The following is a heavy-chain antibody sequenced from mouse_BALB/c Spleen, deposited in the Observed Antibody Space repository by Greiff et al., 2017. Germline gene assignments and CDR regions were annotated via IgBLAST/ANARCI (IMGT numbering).Heavy chain of an antibody. J-gene: IGHJ2*01. D-gene: IGHD4-1*01. V-gene: IGHV1S29*02. CDR2: IYPYNGGT. Sequence: EVKVEESGPELVKPGASVKISCKASGYTFTDYNMHWVKQSHGKSLEWIGYIYPYNGGTGYNQKFKSKATLTVDNSSSTAYMELRSLTSEDSAVYYCARSGTGTGDFDYWGQGTTLTVSS. CDR3: ARSGTGTGDFDY. CDR1: GYTFTDYN.